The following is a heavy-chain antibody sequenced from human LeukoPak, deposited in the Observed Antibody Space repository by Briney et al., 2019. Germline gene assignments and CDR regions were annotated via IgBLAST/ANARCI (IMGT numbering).Heavy chain of an antibody. CDR3: AVRGVKEDLDN. CDR2: ISGSGGST. J-gene: IGHJ4*02. CDR1: GFTFSSYA. Sequence: PGGSLRLSCAASGFTFSSYAMSWVPQAPEKGLEWVSAISGSGGSTYYADSVKGRFTISRDNSKNTLYLQMNSLRAEDTAVYYCAVRGVKEDLDNWGQGILVTVSS. V-gene: IGHV3-23*01. D-gene: IGHD3-10*01.